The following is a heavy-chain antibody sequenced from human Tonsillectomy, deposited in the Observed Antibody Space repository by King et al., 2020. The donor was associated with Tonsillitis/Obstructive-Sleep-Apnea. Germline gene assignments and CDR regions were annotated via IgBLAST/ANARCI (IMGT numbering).Heavy chain of an antibody. V-gene: IGHV1-18*01. D-gene: IGHD3-10*01. CDR2: ISSYNVNT. CDR3: ARDFARSGFDY. Sequence: VQLVESGAEVKTPGASVKISCKASGYTFTTNGISWVRQAPGQGLHWMGWISSYNVNTNYAQKFQGRVTMTTDTSTSTAYMELRSLRSDDTAVYYCARDFARSGFDYWGQGTLVTVSS. CDR1: GYTFTTNG. J-gene: IGHJ4*02.